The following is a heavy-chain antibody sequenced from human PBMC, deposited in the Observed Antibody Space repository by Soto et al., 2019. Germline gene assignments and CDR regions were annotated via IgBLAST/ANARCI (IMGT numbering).Heavy chain of an antibody. Sequence: ASVKVSCKASGYTFTSYGISWVRQAPGQGLEWMGWISAYNGNTNYAQKLQGRVTMTTDTSTSTAYMELRSLRSDDTAVYYCARDLFGAAAFPYYYYYMDVWGKGTTVTVSS. J-gene: IGHJ6*03. CDR2: ISAYNGNT. V-gene: IGHV1-18*01. D-gene: IGHD3-10*02. CDR1: GYTFTSYG. CDR3: ARDLFGAAAFPYYYYYMDV.